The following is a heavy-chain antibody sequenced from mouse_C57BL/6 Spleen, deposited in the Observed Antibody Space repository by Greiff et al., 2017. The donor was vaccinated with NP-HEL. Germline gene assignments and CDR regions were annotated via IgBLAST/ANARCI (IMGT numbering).Heavy chain of an antibody. V-gene: IGHV1-81*01. Sequence: VQLQQSGAELARPGASVKLSCKASGYTFTSYGISWVKQRTGQGLEWIGEIYPRSGNTYYNEKFKGKATLTADKSSSTAYMELRSLTSEDSAVYFCARERDGGNYFDYWGQGTTLTVSS. CDR1: GYTFTSYG. CDR3: ARERDGGNYFDY. CDR2: IYPRSGNT. D-gene: IGHD2-3*01. J-gene: IGHJ2*01.